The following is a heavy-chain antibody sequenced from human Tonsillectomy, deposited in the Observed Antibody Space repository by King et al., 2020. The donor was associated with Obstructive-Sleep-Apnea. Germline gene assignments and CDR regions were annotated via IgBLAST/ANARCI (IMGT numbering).Heavy chain of an antibody. D-gene: IGHD2-21*02. CDR1: RFTFSTYG. CDR2: IPFDGLDGSNE. J-gene: IGHJ6*02. Sequence: VQLVESGGGVVQPGRSLRLSCVASRFTFSTYGMHWVRQAPGKGLEWLGIIPFDGLDGSNEYYAESVKGRFTISRDDSKNTLSLQMNSPRAEDTAVYYCARDKLGDFPLFNGLDVWGQGTTVTVSS. CDR3: ARDKLGDFPLFNGLDV. V-gene: IGHV3-30*03.